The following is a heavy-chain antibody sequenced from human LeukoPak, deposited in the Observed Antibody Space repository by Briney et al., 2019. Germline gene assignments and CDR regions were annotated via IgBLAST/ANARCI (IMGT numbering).Heavy chain of an antibody. D-gene: IGHD2-2*01. V-gene: IGHV4-4*07. CDR2: IYTSGST. J-gene: IGHJ6*03. CDR3: ARIAVVVPAADHYYYYYYMDV. CDR1: GGSISSYY. Sequence: SETLSLTCTVAGGSISSYYWSWIRQHAGKGLEWIGRIYTSGSTNYNPSLKSRVTMSVDTSKNQFSLKLSSVTAADTAVYYCARIAVVVPAADHYYYYYYMDVWGKGTTVTVSS.